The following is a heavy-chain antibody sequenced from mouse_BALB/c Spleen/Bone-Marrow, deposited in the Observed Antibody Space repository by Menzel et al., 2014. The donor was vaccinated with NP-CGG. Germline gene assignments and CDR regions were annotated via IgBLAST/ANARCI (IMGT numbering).Heavy chain of an antibody. CDR1: GYKFNDYN. CDR3: ARGYSWYFDV. CDR2: IYPYNGGT. J-gene: IGHJ1*01. D-gene: IGHD2-3*01. V-gene: IGHV1S29*02. Sequence: EVQLQQSGPELVKPGASVKISCKASGYKFNDYNMHWVKQSHGKSLEWIGYIYPYNGGTGYNQKFKSKATLTVDNSSXTAYMELRSLTSEDSAVYYCARGYSWYFDVWGAGTTVTVSS.